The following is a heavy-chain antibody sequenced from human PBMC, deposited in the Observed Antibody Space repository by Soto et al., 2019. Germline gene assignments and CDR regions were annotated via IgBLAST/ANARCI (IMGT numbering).Heavy chain of an antibody. V-gene: IGHV1-18*04. CDR3: ARWTGAPIRVVAAAHYGMDV. Sequence: QVPLVQSGAEVKKPGASVKVSCKASGYTFTSYGISWVRQAPGQGLEWMGWISAYNGNTNYAQKLQGRVTMTTDTSTSTAYMELRSLRSDDTAVYYCARWTGAPIRVVAAAHYGMDVWGQGTTVTVSS. CDR1: GYTFTSYG. CDR2: ISAYNGNT. J-gene: IGHJ6*02. D-gene: IGHD2-15*01.